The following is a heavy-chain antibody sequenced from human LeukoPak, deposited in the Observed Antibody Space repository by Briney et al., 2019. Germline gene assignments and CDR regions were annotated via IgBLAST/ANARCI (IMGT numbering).Heavy chain of an antibody. V-gene: IGHV3-23*01. Sequence: GGSLRLSCAGSGFFFSNYIIRWVRQAPGKGLEWVSSIHPHSGATDYADSVKGRFTISRDNSKNTLYLQMNSLRAEDTAVYYCANPRYWGQGTLVTVSS. CDR3: ANPRY. CDR2: IHPHSGAT. J-gene: IGHJ4*02. CDR1: GFFFSNYI.